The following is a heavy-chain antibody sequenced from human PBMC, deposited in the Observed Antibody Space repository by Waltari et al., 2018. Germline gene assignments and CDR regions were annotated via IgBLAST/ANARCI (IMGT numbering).Heavy chain of an antibody. J-gene: IGHJ3*02. V-gene: IGHV1-69*13. D-gene: IGHD3-10*01. CDR2: IIPIFGTA. CDR3: ARGNPNYGSGSPAAFDI. Sequence: QVQLVQSGAEVKKPGSSVKVSCKASGGTFSSYAISWVRQAPGQGLEWMGGIIPIFGTANYAQKFQGRVTITADESTSTAYMELSSLRSEDTAVYYCARGNPNYGSGSPAAFDIWGQGTMVTVSS. CDR1: GGTFSSYA.